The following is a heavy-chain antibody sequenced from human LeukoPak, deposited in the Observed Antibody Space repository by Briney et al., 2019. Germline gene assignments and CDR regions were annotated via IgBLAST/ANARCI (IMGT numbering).Heavy chain of an antibody. V-gene: IGHV3-23*01. CDR3: AKYSSSCLVY. CDR2: ISGSGGST. D-gene: IGHD6-13*01. CDR1: GFTVSSNY. J-gene: IGHJ4*02. Sequence: PGGSLRLSCAASGFTVSSNYMSWVRQAPGKGLEWVSAISGSGGSTYYADSVKGRFTISRDNSKNTLYLQMNSLRAEDTAVYYCAKYSSSCLVYWGQGTLVTVSS.